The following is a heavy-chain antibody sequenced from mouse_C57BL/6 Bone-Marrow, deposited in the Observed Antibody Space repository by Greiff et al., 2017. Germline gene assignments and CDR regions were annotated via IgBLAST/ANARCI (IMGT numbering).Heavy chain of an antibody. V-gene: IGHV1-59*01. CDR3: AREGAIYYGNFYYFDY. Sequence: QVQLQQPGAELVRPGTSVKLSCKASGYTFTSYWMHWVKQRPGQGLEWIGVIDPSDSYTNYTQKFKGKATLTVDTSSSTAYMQLNSLSSEDSAVYYCAREGAIYYGNFYYFDYWGQGTTLTVSS. CDR2: IDPSDSYT. D-gene: IGHD2-1*01. CDR1: GYTFTSYW. J-gene: IGHJ2*01.